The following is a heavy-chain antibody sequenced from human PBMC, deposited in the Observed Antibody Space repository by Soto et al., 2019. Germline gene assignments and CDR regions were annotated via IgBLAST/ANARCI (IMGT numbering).Heavy chain of an antibody. V-gene: IGHV1-2*02. CDR1: GYTFTGYY. D-gene: IGHD3-22*01. J-gene: IGHJ4*02. CDR3: ARVALASAYYYDSSASAVGPLDY. Sequence: GASVKVSCKASGYTFTGYYMHWVRQAPGQGLEWMGWINPNSGGTNYAQKFQGRVTMTRDTSISTAYMELSRLRSDDTAVYYCARVALASAYYYDSSASAVGPLDYWGQGTLVTVPQ. CDR2: INPNSGGT.